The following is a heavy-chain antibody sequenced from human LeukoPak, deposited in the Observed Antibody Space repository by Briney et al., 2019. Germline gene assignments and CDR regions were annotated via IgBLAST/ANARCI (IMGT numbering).Heavy chain of an antibody. CDR2: VSHSGSS. V-gene: IGHV4-34*01. D-gene: IGHD4-23*01. CDR3: ARGIFYGGRNQYIWLDL. Sequence: SETLSLTCAVYGGPFRGFFWSWTRQAPGKGLEWIGEVSHSGSSNYNPSLKSRINISLDTSKSQFSLRLTSVTAADTAVYYCARGIFYGGRNQYIWLDLWGQGTLVTVSS. J-gene: IGHJ5*02. CDR1: GGPFRGFF.